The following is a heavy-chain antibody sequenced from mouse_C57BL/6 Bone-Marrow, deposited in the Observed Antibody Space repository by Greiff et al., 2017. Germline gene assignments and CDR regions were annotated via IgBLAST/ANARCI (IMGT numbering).Heavy chain of an antibody. V-gene: IGHV1-55*01. J-gene: IGHJ1*03. CDR3: ARPYYSNYWYFDV. Sequence: QVQLQQPGAELVKPGASVKMSCKASGYTFTSYWVTWVKQRPGQGLEWIGDIYPGSGSTNYNEKFKSKATLTVDTSSSTAYLQLSSLTSEDSAVYYCARPYYSNYWYFDVWGTGTTVTVSS. D-gene: IGHD2-5*01. CDR1: GYTFTSYW. CDR2: IYPGSGST.